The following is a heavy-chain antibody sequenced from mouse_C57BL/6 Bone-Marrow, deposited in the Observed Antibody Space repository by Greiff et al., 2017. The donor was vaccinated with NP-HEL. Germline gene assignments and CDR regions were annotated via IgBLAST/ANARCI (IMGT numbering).Heavy chain of an antibody. J-gene: IGHJ3*01. V-gene: IGHV1-50*01. D-gene: IGHD4-1*01. CDR1: GYTFTSYW. CDR3: ARRTGRFAY. CDR2: IDPSDGYT. Sequence: QVQLQQPGAELVKPGASVKLSCKASGYTFTSYWMQWVKQRPGQGLEWIGEIDPSDGYTNYIQKFKGKATLTVDPSSSTAYMQLSSLTSEDSAVYYCARRTGRFAYWGQGTLVTVSA.